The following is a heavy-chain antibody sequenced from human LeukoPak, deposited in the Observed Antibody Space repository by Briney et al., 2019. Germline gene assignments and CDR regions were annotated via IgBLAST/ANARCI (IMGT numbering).Heavy chain of an antibody. V-gene: IGHV4-38-2*02. D-gene: IGHD3-22*01. CDR2: ISPSGST. CDR1: GYYISGGHY. Sequence: PSETLSLTCTVSGYYISGGHYWGWIRQPPGKGLEWIGSISPSGSTYYNPSLKGRVFISVDTSKKQFSLKLNSVTAADTAVYYCARGTSMIVVASFDYWGQGTLVTVSS. CDR3: ARGTSMIVVASFDY. J-gene: IGHJ4*02.